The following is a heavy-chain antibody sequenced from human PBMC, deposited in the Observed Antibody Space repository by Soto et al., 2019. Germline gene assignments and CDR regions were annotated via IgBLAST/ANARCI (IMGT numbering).Heavy chain of an antibody. CDR2: IIPIFGTG. D-gene: IGHD5-12*01. J-gene: IGHJ2*01. CDR1: GGTFSNYP. CDR3: ARGNHRWLQLWYFDL. V-gene: IGHV1-69*12. Sequence: QVQLVQSGAEVKKPGSSVKVSCKASGGTFSNYPISWVRQAPGQGLEWMGGIIPIFGTGNYAQKFQGRVTITADEYTSTAYMELSSLRSEDTAVYYCARGNHRWLQLWYFDLWGRGTLVTVSS.